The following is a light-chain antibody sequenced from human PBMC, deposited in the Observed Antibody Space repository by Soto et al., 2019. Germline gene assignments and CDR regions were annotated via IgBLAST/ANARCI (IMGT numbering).Light chain of an antibody. Sequence: QPVLTQSPSASASLGASVKLTCTLSSGHSSYAIAWHQQQPEKGPRYLMKLNSDGSHSKGDGIPDRFSGPSSGAERYLTISSLQSEDEADYYCQTWGTGINWVFGGGTKLTVL. CDR1: SGHSSYA. V-gene: IGLV4-69*01. CDR2: LNSDGSH. CDR3: QTWGTGINWV. J-gene: IGLJ3*02.